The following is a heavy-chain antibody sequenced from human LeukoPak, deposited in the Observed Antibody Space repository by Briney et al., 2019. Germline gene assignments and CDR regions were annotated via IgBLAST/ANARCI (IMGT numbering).Heavy chain of an antibody. J-gene: IGHJ5*02. Sequence: SETLSLTCTVSGGSISSYYWSWIRQPPGKGLEWIGYMYYSGSTNYNPSLKSRVTISGDTSKNQVSLKLSFVTAADTAVYYCASALWSGFGWFDPWGQGILVTVSS. CDR2: MYYSGST. V-gene: IGHV4-59*08. CDR3: ASALWSGFGWFDP. CDR1: GGSISSYY. D-gene: IGHD3-3*01.